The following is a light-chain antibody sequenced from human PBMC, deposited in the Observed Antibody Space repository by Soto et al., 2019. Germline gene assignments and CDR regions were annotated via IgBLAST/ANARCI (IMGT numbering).Light chain of an antibody. CDR1: SSNLGNHY. Sequence: QLVLTQPPSASGTPGQRVTISCSGSSSNLGNHYLYWYQHLPGTAPKLLIYRDVQRPSGVPDRFSGSKSGTSASLAISGLRSEDEADYYCAAWDDSLHGPVFGGGTKLTVL. J-gene: IGLJ3*02. CDR2: RDV. CDR3: AAWDDSLHGPV. V-gene: IGLV1-47*01.